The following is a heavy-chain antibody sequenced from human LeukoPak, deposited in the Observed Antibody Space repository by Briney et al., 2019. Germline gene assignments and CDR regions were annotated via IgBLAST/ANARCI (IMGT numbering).Heavy chain of an antibody. CDR2: FDPEDGET. V-gene: IGHV1-24*01. J-gene: IGHJ3*02. CDR1: GYTLTELS. CDR3: ATDRHAPYDFWSGSNDAFDI. Sequence: ASVKVSCKVSGYTLTELSMHWVRQAPGKGLEWMGGFDPEDGETIYAQKFQGRVTMTEDTSTDTAYMELSSLRSEDTAVYYCATDRHAPYDFWSGSNDAFDIWGQGTMVTVSS. D-gene: IGHD3-3*01.